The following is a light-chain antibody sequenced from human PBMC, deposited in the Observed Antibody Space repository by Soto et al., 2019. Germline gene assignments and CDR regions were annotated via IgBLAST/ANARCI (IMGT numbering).Light chain of an antibody. V-gene: IGKV3-11*01. CDR2: DTS. J-gene: IGKJ5*01. CDR1: QSVTAH. CDR3: QQRTNRPPIT. Sequence: EIVLTQSPGTLSLSPGERATLSCRASQSVTAHLAWFQQRPGQAPRLLIFDTSNRATDIPARFSGSGSGTDFTLTISGLEPEDFAVYYCQQRTNRPPITFGQGTRLEIK.